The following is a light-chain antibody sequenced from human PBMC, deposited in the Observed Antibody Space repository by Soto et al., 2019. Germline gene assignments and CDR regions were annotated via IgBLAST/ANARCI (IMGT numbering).Light chain of an antibody. CDR1: SSDVGGYNY. Sequence: QSALTQPRSVSGSPGQSITISCTGTSSDVGGYNYVSGYRQHPGKAPKLMIYDVSKRPSGVPDRFSGSKSGNTASLTISGLQAEDEADYYCCSYAGSYTHYVFGTGTQLTVL. CDR2: DVS. V-gene: IGLV2-11*01. CDR3: CSYAGSYTHYV. J-gene: IGLJ1*01.